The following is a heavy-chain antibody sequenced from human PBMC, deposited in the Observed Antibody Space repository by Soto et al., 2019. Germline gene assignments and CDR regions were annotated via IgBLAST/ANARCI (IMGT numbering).Heavy chain of an antibody. V-gene: IGHV1-69*08. CDR2: IIPILGIA. CDR3: ARDPSVAVAYGTGDY. Sequence: QVQLVQSGAEVKKPGSSVKVSCKASGGTFSSYTISWVRQAPGQGLEWMGRIIPILGIANYAQKFQGRVTITADKSTSTAYMELSSLRSEDTAVYYCARDPSVAVAYGTGDYWGQGTLVTVSS. CDR1: GGTFSSYT. D-gene: IGHD6-19*01. J-gene: IGHJ4*02.